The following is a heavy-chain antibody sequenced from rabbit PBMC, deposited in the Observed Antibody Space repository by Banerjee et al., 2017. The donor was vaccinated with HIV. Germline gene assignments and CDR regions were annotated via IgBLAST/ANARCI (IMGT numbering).Heavy chain of an antibody. CDR3: ARVNAGSSGYPYYFNL. J-gene: IGHJ4*01. V-gene: IGHV1S45*01. CDR2: IVTGDGNT. CDR1: GFSFSSSYY. Sequence: QEQLEESGGDLVKPEGSLTLTCTASGFSFSSSYYMCWVRQAPGKGLEWIACIVTGDGNTGYASWVNGRFTISLDNAQNTVFLQMTSLTAADTATYFCARVNAGSSGYPYYFNLWGPGTLVTVS. D-gene: IGHD1-1*01.